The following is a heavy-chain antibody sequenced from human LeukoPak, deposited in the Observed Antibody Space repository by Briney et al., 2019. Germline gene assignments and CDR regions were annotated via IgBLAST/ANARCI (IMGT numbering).Heavy chain of an antibody. V-gene: IGHV3-9*01. J-gene: IGHJ4*02. CDR2: ISWNSGSI. D-gene: IGHD3-22*01. Sequence: GRSLRLSCAASGFTFDDYAMHWVQQAPGKGLEWVSGISWNSGSIGYADSVKGRFTISRDNAKNSLYLQMNSLRAEDTALYYCAKDTQDYYDSSGFNFDYWGQGTLVTVSS. CDR1: GFTFDDYA. CDR3: AKDTQDYYDSSGFNFDY.